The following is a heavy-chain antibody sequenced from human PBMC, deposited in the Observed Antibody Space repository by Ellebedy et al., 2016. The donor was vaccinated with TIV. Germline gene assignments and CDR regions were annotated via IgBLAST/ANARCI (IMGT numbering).Heavy chain of an antibody. J-gene: IGHJ6*02. CDR3: ATRGWNAKSGYSLDYYYYYGMDV. CDR2: ISYDGSNK. CDR1: GFTFSSYA. Sequence: GGSLRLSCAASGFTFSSYAMHWVRQAPGKGLEWVAVISYDGSNKYYADSVKGRFTISRDNSQNTLYLQMNSLRAEDTAVYYCATRGWNAKSGYSLDYYYYYGMDVWGQGTTVTVSS. D-gene: IGHD5-12*01. V-gene: IGHV3-30-3*01.